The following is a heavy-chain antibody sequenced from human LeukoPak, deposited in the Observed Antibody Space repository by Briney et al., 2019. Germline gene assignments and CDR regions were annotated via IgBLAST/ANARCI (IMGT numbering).Heavy chain of an antibody. CDR1: GYTFTGYY. CDR3: ASSPDSSEPYYYYYYMDV. D-gene: IGHD5-18*01. Sequence: ASVKVSCKASGYTFTGYYMHWVRPAPGQGLEWMGWINRNSGGTNYAQKFQGRVTMTRDTSISTAYMELSRLRSDDTAVYYCASSPDSSEPYYYYYYMDVWGKGTTVTVSS. CDR2: INRNSGGT. V-gene: IGHV1-2*02. J-gene: IGHJ6*03.